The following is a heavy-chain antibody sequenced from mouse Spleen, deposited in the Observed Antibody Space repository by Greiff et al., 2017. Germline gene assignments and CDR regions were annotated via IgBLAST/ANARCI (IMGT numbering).Heavy chain of an antibody. V-gene: IGHV1-50*01. J-gene: IGHJ2*01. CDR2: IDPSDSYT. CDR1: GYTFTSYW. CDR3: ARSHLLYFDY. D-gene: IGHD2-10*01. Sequence: QVQLQQPGAELVKPGASVKLSCKASGYTFTSYWMQWVKQRPGQGLEWIGEIDPSDSYTNYNQKFKGKATLTVDTSSSTAYMQLSSLTSEDSAVYYCARSHLLYFDYWGQGTTLTVSS.